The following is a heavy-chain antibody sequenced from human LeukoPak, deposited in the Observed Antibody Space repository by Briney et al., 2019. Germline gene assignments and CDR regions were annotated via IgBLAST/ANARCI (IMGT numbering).Heavy chain of an antibody. CDR1: GFTFSSYA. CDR2: ISASGGST. CDR3: AKVWGGWYYAFDI. V-gene: IGHV3-23*01. Sequence: GGSLRLSCAASGFTFSSYAMSWVRQAPGKGLEWVSGISASGGSTYYADSVKGRFTISRDNSKNTLYLQMNSLRAEDTAVYYCAKVWGGWYYAFDIWGQGTMVTVSS. D-gene: IGHD6-19*01. J-gene: IGHJ3*02.